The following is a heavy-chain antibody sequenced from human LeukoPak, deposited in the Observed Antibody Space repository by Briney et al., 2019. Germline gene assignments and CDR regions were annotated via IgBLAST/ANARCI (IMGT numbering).Heavy chain of an antibody. CDR1: GYTFTSYG. CDR3: ARGTDYYDSSGYWGPIDY. V-gene: IGHV1-18*01. D-gene: IGHD3-22*01. Sequence: ASVKVSFKASGYTFTSYGISWVRQAPGHGLEWMGRISAYNGNTNYAQKLQGRVTMTRDMSTSTVYMELSSLRSEDTAVYYCARGTDYYDSSGYWGPIDYWGQGTLVTVSS. J-gene: IGHJ4*02. CDR2: ISAYNGNT.